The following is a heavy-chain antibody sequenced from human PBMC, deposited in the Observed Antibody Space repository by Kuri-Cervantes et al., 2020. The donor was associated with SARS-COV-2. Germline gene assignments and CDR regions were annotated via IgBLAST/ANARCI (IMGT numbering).Heavy chain of an antibody. J-gene: IGHJ6*02. Sequence: ASVKVSCKVSGYTPTELSIHWVRQAPGKGLEWMGGFDPEDGETIYAQKFQGRVTMTEDTSTDTAYMELSSLRSEDTAVYYCASGLAIYGDYVNYYYYYGMDVWGQGTTVTVAS. D-gene: IGHD4-17*01. CDR2: FDPEDGET. CDR1: GYTPTELS. CDR3: ASGLAIYGDYVNYYYYYGMDV. V-gene: IGHV1-24*01.